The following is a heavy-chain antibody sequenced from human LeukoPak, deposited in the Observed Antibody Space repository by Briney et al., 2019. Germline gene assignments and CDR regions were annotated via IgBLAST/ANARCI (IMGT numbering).Heavy chain of an antibody. CDR1: GFTFSSYG. V-gene: IGHV3-33*01. J-gene: IGHJ4*02. CDR3: ARASSWYRFDY. Sequence: PGGSLSLSCAASGFTFSSYGMHWVRQAPGKGLEWVAVIWYDGSNKYYADSVKGRFTISRDNSKNTLYLQMNSLRAEDTAVYYCARASSWYRFDYWGQGTLVTVSS. D-gene: IGHD6-13*01. CDR2: IWYDGSNK.